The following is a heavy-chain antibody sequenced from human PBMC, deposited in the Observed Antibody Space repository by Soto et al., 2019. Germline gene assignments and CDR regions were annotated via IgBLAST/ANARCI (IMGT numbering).Heavy chain of an antibody. Sequence: QVQLVESGGGVVQPGRSLRLSCAASGFTFSSYAMHWVRQAPGKGLEWVAVISYDGSNKYYADSVKGRFTISRDNSKNTRYLQMNSLRAEDTAVYYCARIRRRRPPIVLPVGMDVWGQGTTVTVSS. CDR2: ISYDGSNK. CDR1: GFTFSSYA. J-gene: IGHJ6*02. V-gene: IGHV3-30-3*01. D-gene: IGHD3-16*02. CDR3: ARIRRRRPPIVLPVGMDV.